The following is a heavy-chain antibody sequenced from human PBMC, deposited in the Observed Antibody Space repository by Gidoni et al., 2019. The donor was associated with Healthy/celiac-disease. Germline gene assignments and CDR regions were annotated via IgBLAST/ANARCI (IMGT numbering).Heavy chain of an antibody. CDR3: ARIPCSSTSCYRVSAGYGMDV. Sequence: QVQLVQSGAEVKKPGASVKVSCKASGSTFTGYYMHWVRQAPGQGLEWMGWINPNSGGTNYAQKFQGRDTMTRDTSISTAYMELSRLRSDDTAVYYCARIPCSSTSCYRVSAGYGMDVWGQGTTVTVSS. J-gene: IGHJ6*02. V-gene: IGHV1-2*02. CDR2: INPNSGGT. CDR1: GSTFTGYY. D-gene: IGHD2-2*02.